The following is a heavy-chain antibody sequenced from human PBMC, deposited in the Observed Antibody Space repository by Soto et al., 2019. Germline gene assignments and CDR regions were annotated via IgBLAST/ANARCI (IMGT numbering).Heavy chain of an antibody. CDR2: NYHSGTT. V-gene: IGHV4-59*01. Sequence: SEVPSLPCPVSGFTIWTYYWSGIRKPPGKGLEWIGYNYHSGTTNYNPSLKSRVTISVDTSKNQFSLRLTSVTAADTVVYYCGREAQFGYGHATDHWGQGTLVNRLL. D-gene: IGHD5-18*01. J-gene: IGHJ4*02. CDR3: GREAQFGYGHATDH. CDR1: GFTIWTYY.